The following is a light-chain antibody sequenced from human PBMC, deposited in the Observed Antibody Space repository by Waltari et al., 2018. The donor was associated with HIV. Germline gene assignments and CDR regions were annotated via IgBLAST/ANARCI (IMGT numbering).Light chain of an antibody. Sequence: QSALTQPASVSGSPGQSITISCTGTSSDVGGYNYVSWYQQHPGKAPKLIIYEFSNRPSGVSNRFSGSKSGNTASLTISGLQADDEAHYYCSSYTSSTTYVFGTGTKVTVL. CDR2: EFS. CDR1: SSDVGGYNY. J-gene: IGLJ1*01. CDR3: SSYTSSTTYV. V-gene: IGLV2-14*01.